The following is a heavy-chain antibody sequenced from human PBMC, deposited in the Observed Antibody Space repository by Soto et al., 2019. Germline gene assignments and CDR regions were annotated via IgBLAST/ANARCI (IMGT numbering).Heavy chain of an antibody. CDR2: IFYDGSHK. D-gene: IGHD4-17*01. CDR1: GFAFSDYG. V-gene: IGHV3-33*01. Sequence: QVQLEESGGGVVQPGRSLRLSCTASGFAFSDYGMHWVRQAPGKGLEWVAIIFYDGSHKYYADSVKGRFTISRDNSRNTVELQMNSLRAEDTATYFCARRRSTVTTPWFYHGMGVWGRGTTVTVSS. CDR3: ARRRSTVTTPWFYHGMGV. J-gene: IGHJ6*02.